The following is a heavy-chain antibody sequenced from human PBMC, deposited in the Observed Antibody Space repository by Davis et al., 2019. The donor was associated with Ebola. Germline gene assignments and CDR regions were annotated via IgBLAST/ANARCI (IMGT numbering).Heavy chain of an antibody. V-gene: IGHV4-34*01. CDR2: INHSGIT. CDR3: ARGLGL. D-gene: IGHD7-27*01. Sequence: SEILSLTCAVYGGSFSGYYWSWIRQPPGKGLEWIGEINHSGITNYNPSLKSRVTISVDTSKNQFSLKLTSVTAADTAVYYCARGLGLWGQGTLVTVSS. CDR1: GGSFSGYY. J-gene: IGHJ4*02.